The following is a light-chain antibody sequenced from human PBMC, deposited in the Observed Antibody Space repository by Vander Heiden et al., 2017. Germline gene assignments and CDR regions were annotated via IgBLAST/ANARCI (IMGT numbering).Light chain of an antibody. J-gene: IGLJ2*01. CDR2: QDK. CDR3: QTWDTPFVV. CDR1: KLGNKY. Sequence: SYELTQPPSVSVSPGQTANITCSGDKLGNKYACWYQQRPGQSPVLVIYQDKKRPSGIPERFSGSNSGNTATLTLSGTQSMDEADYYCQTWDTPFVVFGGGTRLTVL. V-gene: IGLV3-1*01.